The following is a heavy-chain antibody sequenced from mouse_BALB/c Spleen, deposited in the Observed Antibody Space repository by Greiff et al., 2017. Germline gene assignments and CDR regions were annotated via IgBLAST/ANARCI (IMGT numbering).Heavy chain of an antibody. CDR3: ARKGAKGLAY. J-gene: IGHJ3*01. CDR2: VSSGGST. V-gene: IGHV5-6-5*01. CDR1: GFTFSSYA. Sequence: EVNVVESGGGLVKPGGSLKLSCAASGFTFSSYAMSWVRQTPEKRLEWVASVSSGGSTYYPDSVKGRFTISRDNARNILYLQMSSLRSEDTAMYYCARKGAKGLAYWGQGTLVTVSA.